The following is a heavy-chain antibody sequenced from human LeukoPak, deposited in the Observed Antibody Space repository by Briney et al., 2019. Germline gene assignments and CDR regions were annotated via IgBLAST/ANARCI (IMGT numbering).Heavy chain of an antibody. CDR3: ARGSDGAFDY. V-gene: IGHV3-7*04. D-gene: IGHD2-15*01. J-gene: IGHJ4*02. CDR1: GFTLRSFR. Sequence: PGGSLRLSCAASGFTLRSFRMNWVRQAPGKGLQWVATIKLDGSEQYYVDPVKGRFTISRDNAKKSLYLQMNSLRAEDTAVYYCARGSDGAFDYWGQGTLVTVSS. CDR2: IKLDGSEQ.